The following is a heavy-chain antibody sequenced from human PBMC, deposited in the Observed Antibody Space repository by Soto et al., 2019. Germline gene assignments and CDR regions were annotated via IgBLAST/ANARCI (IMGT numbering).Heavy chain of an antibody. D-gene: IGHD2-21*02. J-gene: IGHJ6*02. CDR1: GYSFTSYW. V-gene: IGHV5-51*03. CDR3: ARYCREDYYYYGMDV. Sequence: GESLKISCKGSGYSFTSYWIGWVRQMPGKGLEWMGIIYPGDSDTRYSPSFQGQVTISADKSISTAYLQWSSLKASDTAMYYCARYCREDYYYYGMDVWGQGTTVTVSS. CDR2: IYPGDSDT.